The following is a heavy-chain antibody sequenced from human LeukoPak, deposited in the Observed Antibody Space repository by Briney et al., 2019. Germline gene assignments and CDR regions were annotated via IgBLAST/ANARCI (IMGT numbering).Heavy chain of an antibody. CDR2: ISAYNGNT. J-gene: IGHJ6*02. D-gene: IGHD3-3*01. Sequence: ASVKVSCKASGYTFTSYGISWVRQAPGQGLEWMGWISAYNGNTNYAQKLQGRVTMTTDTSTSTAYMELSSLRSEDTAVYYCARAEYYDFWSGYSDRYYYGMDVWGQGTTVTVSS. V-gene: IGHV1-18*01. CDR1: GYTFTSYG. CDR3: ARAEYYDFWSGYSDRYYYGMDV.